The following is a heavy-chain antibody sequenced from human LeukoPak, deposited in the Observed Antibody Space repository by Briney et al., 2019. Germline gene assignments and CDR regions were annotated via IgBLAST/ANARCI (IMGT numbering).Heavy chain of an antibody. D-gene: IGHD2-15*01. CDR3: ARDVVQHALFDY. Sequence: ASVKVSCKASDYTFTSYGISWVRQAPGQGLEWMGGFDPEDGETIYAQKFQGRVTMTEDTSTDTAYMELSRLRSDDTAVYYCARDVVQHALFDYWGQGTLVTVSS. J-gene: IGHJ4*02. CDR1: DYTFTSYG. CDR2: FDPEDGET. V-gene: IGHV1-24*01.